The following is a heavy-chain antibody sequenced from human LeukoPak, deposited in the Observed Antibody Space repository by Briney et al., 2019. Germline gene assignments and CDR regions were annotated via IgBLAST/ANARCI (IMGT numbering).Heavy chain of an antibody. CDR2: ISSSSSYI. CDR1: GFTFSSYS. J-gene: IGHJ4*02. Sequence: GGSLRLSCAASGFTFSSYSMTWVRQAPGKGLEWVSSISSSSSYIYYADSVKGRFTISRDNAKNSLYLQMNSLRAEDTAVYYCARVRDGYNSLDYWGQGTLVTVSS. CDR3: ARVRDGYNSLDY. D-gene: IGHD5-24*01. V-gene: IGHV3-21*04.